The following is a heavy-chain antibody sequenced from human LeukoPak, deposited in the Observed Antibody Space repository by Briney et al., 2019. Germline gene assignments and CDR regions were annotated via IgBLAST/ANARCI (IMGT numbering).Heavy chain of an antibody. CDR2: IYYSGST. Sequence: SETLSLTCTVSGGSISSDGYYWSWIRQPPGKGLEWIGYIYYSGSTNYNPSLKSRVTISVDTSKNQFSLKLSSVTAADTAVYYCAREIKDTAMPHDAFDIWGQGTMVTVSS. V-gene: IGHV4-61*08. CDR3: AREIKDTAMPHDAFDI. J-gene: IGHJ3*02. D-gene: IGHD5-18*01. CDR1: GGSISSDGYY.